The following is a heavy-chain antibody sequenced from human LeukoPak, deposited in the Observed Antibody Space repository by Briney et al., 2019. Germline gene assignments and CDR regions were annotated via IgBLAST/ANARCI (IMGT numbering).Heavy chain of an antibody. CDR2: ISSGGTTI. Sequence: GGSLRLSCEASGFTFSNFAMNWVRQAPGKGLEWISFISSGGTTISYAESVRGRFTISRDNARNSLFLQMNSLRVEDTAVYYCARDLMPYVDPEYFDHWGQGTLVTVSS. CDR3: ARDLMPYVDPEYFDH. J-gene: IGHJ4*02. V-gene: IGHV3-48*03. CDR1: GFTFSNFA. D-gene: IGHD3-9*01.